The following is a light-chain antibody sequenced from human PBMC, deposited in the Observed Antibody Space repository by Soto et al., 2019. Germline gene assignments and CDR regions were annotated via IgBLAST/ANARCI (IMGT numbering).Light chain of an antibody. Sequence: EIVMTQSPATLSVSPGERATLSCSASQSISYNLAWYQHKPGQAPRVLIYSASTRATGIPARFSGSGSGTEFTLTLSCLQSEDFAVYYCQQYNNWPPITFGQGTRLEI. CDR3: QQYNNWPPIT. J-gene: IGKJ5*01. V-gene: IGKV3-15*01. CDR2: SAS. CDR1: QSISYN.